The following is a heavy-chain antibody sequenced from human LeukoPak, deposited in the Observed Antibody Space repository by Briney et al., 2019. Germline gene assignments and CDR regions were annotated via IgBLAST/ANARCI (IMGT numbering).Heavy chain of an antibody. Sequence: PGGSLRLSCAASGFTFSSYEMNWVRQAPGKGLEWVSYISFSGSTIYYADSVKGRFTISRDNANKSLYLQMSSLRVDDTAVYYCARGYSYYTSWGQGTLVTVSS. J-gene: IGHJ4*02. CDR1: GFTFSSYE. CDR3: ARGYSYYTS. D-gene: IGHD5-18*01. CDR2: ISFSGSTI. V-gene: IGHV3-48*03.